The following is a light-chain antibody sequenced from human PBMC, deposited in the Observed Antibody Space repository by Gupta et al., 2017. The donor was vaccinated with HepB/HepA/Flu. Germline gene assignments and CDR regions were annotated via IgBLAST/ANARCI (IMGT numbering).Light chain of an antibody. CDR2: RNN. V-gene: IGLV1-47*01. CDR3: AAWDDSLSVL. CDR1: SSNIGSNY. J-gene: IGLJ2*01. Sequence: QSVLPQPPSPSGTPGQRVTISCSGSSSNIGSNYVYWYQQLPGTAPKLLIYRNNQRPSGVPDRFSGSKSGTSASLAISGLRSEDEADYYCAAWDDSLSVLFGGGTKLTVL.